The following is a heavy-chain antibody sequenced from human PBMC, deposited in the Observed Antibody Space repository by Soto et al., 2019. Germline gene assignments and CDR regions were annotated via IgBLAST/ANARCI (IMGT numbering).Heavy chain of an antibody. J-gene: IGHJ3*02. Sequence: GGSLRLSCAASGFTFSSYWMHWVRQAPGKGLVWVSRINSDGSSTSYADSVKGRFTISRDNAKNTLYLQMNSLRAEDTAMYYCARAPYITLLAAAFDIWGQGTMVTV. D-gene: IGHD1-20*01. CDR1: GFTFSSYW. CDR2: INSDGSST. V-gene: IGHV3-74*01. CDR3: ARAPYITLLAAAFDI.